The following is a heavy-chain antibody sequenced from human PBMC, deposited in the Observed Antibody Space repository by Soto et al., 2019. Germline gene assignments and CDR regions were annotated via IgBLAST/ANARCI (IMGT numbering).Heavy chain of an antibody. V-gene: IGHV3-23*01. CDR3: AKSEPYGSGSYYFDY. CDR2: ISGGGGAT. D-gene: IGHD1-26*01. CDR1: GFTFSRNA. J-gene: IGHJ4*02. Sequence: EVQLLESGGGLVQPGGSLRLSCAASGFTFSRNAMSWVRQAPGKGLEWVSGISGGGGATYYADSVKGRFTISRDNSXXTRYLQMNSLRAEDTAIYYCAKSEPYGSGSYYFDYWGQGTLVTVSS.